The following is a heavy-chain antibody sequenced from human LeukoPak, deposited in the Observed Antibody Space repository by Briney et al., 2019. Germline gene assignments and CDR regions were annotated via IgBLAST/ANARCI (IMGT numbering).Heavy chain of an antibody. D-gene: IGHD1-26*01. CDR3: ARDGGSYLQPTDY. V-gene: IGHV3-23*01. J-gene: IGHJ4*02. CDR1: GFTFSNLW. Sequence: GGSLRLSCAASGFTFSNLWMSWVRQAPGKGLEWVSSITGSGDTTYYADSVKGRFTISRDNSKNTLFLQMNSLRAEDTAVYHCARDGGSYLQPTDYWGQGTLVTVSS. CDR2: ITGSGDTT.